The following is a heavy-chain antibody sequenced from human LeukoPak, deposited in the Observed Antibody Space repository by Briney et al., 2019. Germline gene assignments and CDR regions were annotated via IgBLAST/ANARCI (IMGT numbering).Heavy chain of an antibody. CDR2: IWYDGSNK. CDR1: GFTFSSYG. Sequence: PGRSLRLSCAAYGFTFSSYGMDWVSQAPGKWLEWVAVIWYDGSNKYYADSVKGRFTISRDNSKNTLYLQLNSLRAEDTAVYYCAKDSEAVTTPYYYMDVWGKGTTVTVSS. J-gene: IGHJ6*03. CDR3: AKDSEAVTTPYYYMDV. D-gene: IGHD4-17*01. V-gene: IGHV3-33*06.